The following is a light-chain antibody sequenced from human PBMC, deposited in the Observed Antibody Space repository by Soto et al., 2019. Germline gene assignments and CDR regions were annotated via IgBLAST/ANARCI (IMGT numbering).Light chain of an antibody. CDR2: LGS. CDR3: AQGLATPFT. Sequence: EIVLTQSPLSLPVTPGEPASISCRSSRNLLHSNGYYYLDWYLQKPGQSPQLLIYLGSNRASGVPDRFSGSGSGTDFTLTISRVEAEDVGVYFCAQGLATPFTVGGGTKVDSK. CDR1: RNLLHSNGYYY. V-gene: IGKV2-28*01. J-gene: IGKJ4*01.